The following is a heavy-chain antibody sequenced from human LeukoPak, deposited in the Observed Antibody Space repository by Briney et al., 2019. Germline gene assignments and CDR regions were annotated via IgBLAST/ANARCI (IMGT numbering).Heavy chain of an antibody. CDR2: IYSDGGT. V-gene: IGHV4-4*07. CDR3: ARDAVTTNAFDI. CDR1: GGSISNSY. D-gene: IGHD4-17*01. Sequence: PSETLSLTCIVSGGSISNSYWSWIRQAAGKGLEWIGRIYSDGGTDYNPSLKSRVTISVDTSKNQFSLKLSSVTAADTAVYYCARDAVTTNAFDIWGQGTMVTVSS. J-gene: IGHJ3*02.